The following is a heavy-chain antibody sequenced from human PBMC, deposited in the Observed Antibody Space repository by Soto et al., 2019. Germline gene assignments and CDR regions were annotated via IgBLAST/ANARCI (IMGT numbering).Heavy chain of an antibody. D-gene: IGHD1-26*01. CDR1: GYSISSSNW. Sequence: QVQLQESGPGLVKPSDTLSLTCAVSGYSISSSNWWGWIRQPPGKGLEWIGYIYYSGTTYYNPSLKXPVXMSVDTSKNQFSLKLTSVTAVDTAVYYCARREIQGPIDYWGQGTLVTVSS. CDR2: IYYSGTT. CDR3: ARREIQGPIDY. V-gene: IGHV4-28*01. J-gene: IGHJ4*02.